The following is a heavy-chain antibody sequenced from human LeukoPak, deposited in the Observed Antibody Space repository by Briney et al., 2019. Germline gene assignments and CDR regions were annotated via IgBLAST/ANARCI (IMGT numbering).Heavy chain of an antibody. V-gene: IGHV3-9*01. Sequence: GGSLRLSCAASGFTFDDYAMHWVRQAPGKGLEWVSGISWNSGSIGYADSVKGRFTISRDNAKNSLYLQMNSLRAEDTALYYCAKVAGGDPSLDYWGQETLVTVSS. CDR2: ISWNSGSI. CDR1: GFTFDDYA. D-gene: IGHD2-21*02. CDR3: AKVAGGDPSLDY. J-gene: IGHJ4*02.